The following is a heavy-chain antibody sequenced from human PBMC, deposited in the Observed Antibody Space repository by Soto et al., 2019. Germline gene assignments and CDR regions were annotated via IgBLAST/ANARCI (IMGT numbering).Heavy chain of an antibody. V-gene: IGHV1-3*05. CDR2: INAGNGNT. D-gene: IGHD6-19*01. CDR3: ARAVAVPADLNY. Sequence: QVQLVQSGAEEKKPGASVKVSCKASGYTFTGYAMHWVRQAPGQRLEWMGWINAGNGNTKYSQKFQGRVTITRDTSASAAYMELSSLSSEDTAVYYCARAVAVPADLNYWGQGTLVTVSS. CDR1: GYTFTGYA. J-gene: IGHJ4*02.